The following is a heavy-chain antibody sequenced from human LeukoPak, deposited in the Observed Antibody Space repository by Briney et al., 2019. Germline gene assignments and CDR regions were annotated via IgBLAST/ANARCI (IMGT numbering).Heavy chain of an antibody. Sequence: SETLSLTCAVYGGSFSGYYWSWIRQPPGKGLEWIGEINHSGSTNYNPSLKSRVTISVDTSKNQFSLKPSSVTAADTAVYYYARARAIVLMVYAILDYFDYWGQGTLVTVSS. J-gene: IGHJ4*02. V-gene: IGHV4-34*01. CDR3: ARARAIVLMVYAILDYFDY. CDR1: GGSFSGYY. CDR2: INHSGST. D-gene: IGHD2-8*01.